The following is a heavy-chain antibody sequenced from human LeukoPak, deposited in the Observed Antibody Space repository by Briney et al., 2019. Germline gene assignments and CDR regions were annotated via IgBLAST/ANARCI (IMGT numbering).Heavy chain of an antibody. CDR2: IYYSGST. V-gene: IGHV4-59*07. J-gene: IGHJ5*02. CDR1: GGSLSRYY. Sequence: SYALSLTCTVCGGSLSRYYWIWIRQPPARGREWIGYIYYSGSTNYNPSLKRRVPISVAASKTQFSLKLSSVTAADTAVYYCARICTAGVLWPHNWFDPWGQGTLVTVSS. CDR3: ARICTAGVLWPHNWFDP. D-gene: IGHD3-10*01.